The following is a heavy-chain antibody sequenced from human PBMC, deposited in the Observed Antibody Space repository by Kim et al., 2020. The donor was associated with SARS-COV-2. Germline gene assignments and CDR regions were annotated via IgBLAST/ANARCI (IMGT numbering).Heavy chain of an antibody. CDR1: GFTFSSYG. Sequence: GGSLRLSCAASGFTFSSYGMHWVRQAPGKGLEWVAVIWYDGSNKYYADSVKGRFTISRDNSKNTLYLQMNSLRAEDTAVYYCARGGRWWGVVIPHFDYWGQGTLVTVSS. CDR3: ARGGRWWGVVIPHFDY. J-gene: IGHJ4*02. V-gene: IGHV3-33*01. CDR2: IWYDGSNK. D-gene: IGHD3-22*01.